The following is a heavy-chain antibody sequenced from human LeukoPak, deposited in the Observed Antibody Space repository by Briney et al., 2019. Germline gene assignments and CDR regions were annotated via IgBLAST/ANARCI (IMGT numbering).Heavy chain of an antibody. CDR3: ARERVSGSWRTGGAFDI. D-gene: IGHD6-13*01. J-gene: IGHJ3*02. V-gene: IGHV3-21*01. Sequence: GGSLRLSCAASGFTFSSYSMNWVRQAPGKGLEWVSSISSSSSYIYYADSVKGRFTISRDNAKNSLYLQMNGLRAEDTAVYYCARERVSGSWRTGGAFDIWGQGTMVTVSS. CDR2: ISSSSSYI. CDR1: GFTFSSYS.